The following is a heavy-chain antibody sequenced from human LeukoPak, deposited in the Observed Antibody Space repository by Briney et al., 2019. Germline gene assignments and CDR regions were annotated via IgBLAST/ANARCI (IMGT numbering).Heavy chain of an antibody. CDR3: ARDCSSTSCYDDAFDI. CDR2: ISYDGSNK. V-gene: IGHV3-30*04. Sequence: PGRSLRLSCAASGFTFSSYAMHWVRQAPGKGLEWVAVISYDGSNKYYAYSVKGRFTISRDNSKNTLYLQMNSLRAEDTAVYYCARDCSSTSCYDDAFDIWGQGTMVTVSS. CDR1: GFTFSSYA. J-gene: IGHJ3*02. D-gene: IGHD2-2*01.